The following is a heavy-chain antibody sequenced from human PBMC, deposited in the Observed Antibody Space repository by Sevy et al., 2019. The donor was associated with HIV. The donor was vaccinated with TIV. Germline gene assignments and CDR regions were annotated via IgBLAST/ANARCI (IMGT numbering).Heavy chain of an antibody. Sequence: ASVKVSCKASGYTFTSYGISWVRQAPGQGLEWMGWISAYNGNTNYAQKLQGRVTMTTDTSTSTAYMELRSLRSGDTAVYYCARDYYPSYYDFWSGRVGLFDYWGQGTLVTVSS. V-gene: IGHV1-18*01. CDR2: ISAYNGNT. CDR1: GYTFTSYG. D-gene: IGHD3-3*01. J-gene: IGHJ4*02. CDR3: ARDYYPSYYDFWSGRVGLFDY.